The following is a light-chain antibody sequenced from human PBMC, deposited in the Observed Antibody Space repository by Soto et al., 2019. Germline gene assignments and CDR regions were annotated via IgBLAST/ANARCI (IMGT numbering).Light chain of an antibody. Sequence: EVVLTQFPVNLSLSPGEGATLSCRASQSVTTFLAWYQQKLGKAPRLLIYDASKRADGIPARFSGSGSGTAFTLHIGSLLQDDSAVYYCQQRPNWPRETFGQGTKLEIK. CDR2: DAS. V-gene: IGKV3-11*01. CDR1: QSVTTF. J-gene: IGKJ2*01. CDR3: QQRPNWPRET.